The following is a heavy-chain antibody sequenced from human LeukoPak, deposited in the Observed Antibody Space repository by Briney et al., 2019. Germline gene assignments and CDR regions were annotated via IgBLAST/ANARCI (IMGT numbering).Heavy chain of an antibody. D-gene: IGHD2-15*01. CDR2: ISGSGGNT. J-gene: IGHJ4*02. Sequence: GGSLRLSCAASGLTVSSNYMSWVRQAPGKGLEWVSIISGSGGNTIYADAVKGRFTISRDNSKNTLYLQMNNLRDEDTAVYYCAKDPPCSGGTCYGYFESWGQGTLVTVSS. CDR3: AKDPPCSGGTCYGYFES. CDR1: GLTVSSNY. V-gene: IGHV3-23*01.